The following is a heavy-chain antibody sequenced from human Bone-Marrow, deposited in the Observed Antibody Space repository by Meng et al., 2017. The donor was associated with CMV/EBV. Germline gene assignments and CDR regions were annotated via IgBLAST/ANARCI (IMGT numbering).Heavy chain of an antibody. J-gene: IGHJ6*02. CDR3: AREYSSLNYYYYGTDV. D-gene: IGHD6-6*01. CDR2: ISSSGSTI. V-gene: IGHV3-48*04. Sequence: GESLKISCAASGFTFSSYSMNWVRQAPGKGLEWVSYISSSGSTIYYADSVKGRFTISRDNAKNSLYLQMNSLRAEDTAVYYCAREYSSLNYYYYGTDVWGQGTTVTVSS. CDR1: GFTFSSYS.